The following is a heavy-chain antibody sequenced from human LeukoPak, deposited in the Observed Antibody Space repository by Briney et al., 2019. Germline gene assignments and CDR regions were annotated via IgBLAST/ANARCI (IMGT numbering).Heavy chain of an antibody. CDR2: ISYDGSNK. CDR3: ARDAFYYDFWSGYYALGDYFDY. J-gene: IGHJ4*02. V-gene: IGHV3-30-3*01. CDR1: GFTLSTYE. Sequence: PGGSLRLSCTASGFTLSTYEMNWFRQAPGKGLEWVAVISYDGSNKYYADSVKGRFTISRDNSKNTLYLQMNSLRAEDTAVYYCARDAFYYDFWSGYYALGDYFDYWGQGTLVTVSS. D-gene: IGHD3-3*01.